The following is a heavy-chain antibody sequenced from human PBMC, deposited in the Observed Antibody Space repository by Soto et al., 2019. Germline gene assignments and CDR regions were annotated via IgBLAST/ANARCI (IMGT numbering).Heavy chain of an antibody. J-gene: IGHJ4*02. V-gene: IGHV3-48*02. CDR1: GFTFSSYS. Sequence: PGGSLRLSCAASGFTFSSYSMNWVSQAPGKGLEWVAYISSSSTIYYADSVKGRFTISRDNAKNSLYLQMNSLRDEDTAVYYCARGSLGYFDYWGQGTLVTVSS. D-gene: IGHD3-10*01. CDR3: ARGSLGYFDY. CDR2: ISSSSTI.